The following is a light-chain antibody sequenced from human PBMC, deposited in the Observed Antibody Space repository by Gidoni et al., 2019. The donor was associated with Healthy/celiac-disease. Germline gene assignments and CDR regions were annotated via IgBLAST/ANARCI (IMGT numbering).Light chain of an antibody. CDR1: SSNIGSNT. J-gene: IGLJ2*01. CDR2: SNN. V-gene: IGLV1-44*01. CDR3: AAWDDSLNGVV. Sequence: QSVLTQPPSASACPVHRVTISCSGSSSNIGSNTVNWYQQLPGTAPKLLIYSNNQRPSGVPDRVSGSKSGTSASLAISGLQSEDEADYYCAAWDDSLNGVVFGGGTKLTVL.